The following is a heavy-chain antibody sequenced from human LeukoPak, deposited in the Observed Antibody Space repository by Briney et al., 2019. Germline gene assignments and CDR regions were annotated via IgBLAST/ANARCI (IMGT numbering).Heavy chain of an antibody. D-gene: IGHD3-10*01. J-gene: IGHJ5*02. V-gene: IGHV4-39*07. CDR2: IYYSGST. CDR1: SGSISGSSYY. Sequence: PSETLSLTCTVSSGSISGSSYYWGWIRQPPGKGLEWIGSIYYSGSTYYNPSLKSRVTISVDTSKNQFSLKLSSVTAADTAVYYCARERRHTNYYGSGSEARSNWFDPWGQGTLVTVSS. CDR3: ARERRHTNYYGSGSEARSNWFDP.